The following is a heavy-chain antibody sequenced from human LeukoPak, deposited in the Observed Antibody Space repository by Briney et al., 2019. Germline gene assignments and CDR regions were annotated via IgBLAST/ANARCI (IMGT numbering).Heavy chain of an antibody. CDR3: ARDLEAANTYYFDY. J-gene: IGHJ4*02. CDR1: GFTVSSSY. Sequence: GGSLRLSCAASGFTVSSSYMSWVRQAPGKGLEWVSIISSAGTTYYADSVKGRFTISRDNSKNTVYLQVNSLRDEDTAVYYCARDLEAANTYYFDYWGQGTTVTVSS. CDR2: ISSAGTT. D-gene: IGHD6-13*01. V-gene: IGHV3-66*01.